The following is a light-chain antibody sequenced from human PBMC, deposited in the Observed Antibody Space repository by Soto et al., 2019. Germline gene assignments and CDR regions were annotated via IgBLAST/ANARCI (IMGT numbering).Light chain of an antibody. Sequence: MVMTQSPATLSVSPGERVTLSCRTSQSVTSNLAWYQLRPGQTPSLLIYGTSTRAPDIPVRFSGSGSGTESTLTISTVQSGDSAVYYCQHYDHWRFGPGTKVEIK. CDR2: GTS. CDR1: QSVTSN. CDR3: QHYDHWR. V-gene: IGKV3-15*01. J-gene: IGKJ1*01.